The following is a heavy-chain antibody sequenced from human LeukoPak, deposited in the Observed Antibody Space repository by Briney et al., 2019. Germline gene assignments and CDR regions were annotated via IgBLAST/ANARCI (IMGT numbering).Heavy chain of an antibody. Sequence: PSETLSLTCTVSGGSISSGSYYWSWIRQPAGKGLEWIGRIYTSGSTNYNPSLKSRVTISVDTSKNQFSLKLSSVTAADTAVYYCARHEVPASQWLRSLVGFDYWDQGTLVTVSS. CDR3: ARHEVPASQWLRSLVGFDY. V-gene: IGHV4-61*02. CDR1: GGSISSGSYY. CDR2: IYTSGST. J-gene: IGHJ4*02. D-gene: IGHD5-12*01.